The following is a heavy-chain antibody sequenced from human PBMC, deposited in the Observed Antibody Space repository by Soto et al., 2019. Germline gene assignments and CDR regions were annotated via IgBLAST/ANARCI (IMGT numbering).Heavy chain of an antibody. J-gene: IGHJ6*02. D-gene: IGHD5-12*01. CDR2: IYPGDSDT. Sequence: PGESLKVSCNGSGDSFTSYWICWVRQMPWKGLEWMGIIYPGDSDTRYSPSFQGQVTISADKSISTAYLQWSSLKASDTAMYYCARHGPLPEDIVTLDGGMDVWGQGTTVTVSS. V-gene: IGHV5-51*01. CDR3: ARHGPLPEDIVTLDGGMDV. CDR1: GDSFTSYW.